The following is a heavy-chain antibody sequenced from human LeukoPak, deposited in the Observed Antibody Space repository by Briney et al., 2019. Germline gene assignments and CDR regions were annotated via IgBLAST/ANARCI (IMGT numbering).Heavy chain of an antibody. CDR2: ISYDGTNK. CDR3: ARDLTWFGETLSDYYFDY. D-gene: IGHD3-10*01. CDR1: GFTFSRYG. V-gene: IGHV3-30*03. Sequence: PGRSLRLSCAASGFTFSRYGMHWVRQAPGKGLEWVAVISYDGTNKYYADSVKGRFTISRDNPKNSLYLQMNSLRVEDTAVYYCARDLTWFGETLSDYYFDYWGQGTLVTVSS. J-gene: IGHJ4*02.